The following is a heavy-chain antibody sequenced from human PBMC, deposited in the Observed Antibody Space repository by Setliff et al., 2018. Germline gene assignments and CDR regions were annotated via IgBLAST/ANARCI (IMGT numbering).Heavy chain of an antibody. V-gene: IGHV4-34*01. CDR2: IHHSGST. D-gene: IGHD4-17*01. CDR3: ARGTKTMVIIYWYFDV. CDR1: GGSFSDYW. J-gene: IGHJ2*01. Sequence: PSETLSLTCAVYGGSFSDYWWSWIRQLPGKGLEWIAEIHHSGSTNFHPSLKSRVAISVDPSKNQFYLNLRSVTAADTAVYFCARGTKTMVIIYWYFDVWGRGTPVTVSS.